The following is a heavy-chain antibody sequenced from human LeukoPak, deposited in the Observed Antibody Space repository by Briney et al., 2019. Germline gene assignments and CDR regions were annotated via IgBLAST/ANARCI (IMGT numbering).Heavy chain of an antibody. D-gene: IGHD2-2*01. CDR2: ISYDGSNK. CDR1: GFTFSSYA. CDR3: ARDIVVVPAAIGYYYGMHV. V-gene: IGHV3-30-3*01. Sequence: AGGSLRLSCAASGFTFSSYAMHWVRQAPGKGLEWVAVISYDGSNKYYADSVKGRFTISRDNSKNTLYLQMNSLRAEDTAVYYCARDIVVVPAAIGYYYGMHVWGQGTTVTVSS. J-gene: IGHJ6*02.